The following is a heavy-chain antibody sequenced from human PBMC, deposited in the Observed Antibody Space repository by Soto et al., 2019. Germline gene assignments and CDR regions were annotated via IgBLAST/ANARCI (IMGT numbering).Heavy chain of an antibody. D-gene: IGHD3-22*01. J-gene: IGHJ4*02. V-gene: IGHV1-69*04. CDR2: IIPILGIA. CDR3: AREGIDYYDSSGYEPPVGYFDY. Sequence: GASVKVSCKASGGTFSSYTISWVRQAPGQGLEWMGRIIPILGIANYAQKFQGRVTITADKSTSTAYMELSSLRSEDTAVYYCAREGIDYYDSSGYEPPVGYFDYWGQGTLVTVS. CDR1: GGTFSSYT.